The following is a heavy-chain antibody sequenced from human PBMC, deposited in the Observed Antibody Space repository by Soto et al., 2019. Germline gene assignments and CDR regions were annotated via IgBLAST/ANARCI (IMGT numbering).Heavy chain of an antibody. D-gene: IGHD3-16*01. Sequence: QVQLVESGGGVVQPGRSLSLSCAASGFTFSSYGMHWVGQAPGKGLEWVAVISYDGSYKYYADSVKGRFTISRDNSKNTLYLQMNSLRAEDTAVYYCAKWNGGFDYWGQGTLVTVSS. CDR2: ISYDGSYK. CDR1: GFTFSSYG. CDR3: AKWNGGFDY. V-gene: IGHV3-30*18. J-gene: IGHJ4*02.